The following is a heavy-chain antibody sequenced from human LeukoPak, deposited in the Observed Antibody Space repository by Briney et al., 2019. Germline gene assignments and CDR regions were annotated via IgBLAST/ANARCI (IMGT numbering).Heavy chain of an antibody. Sequence: ASVKVSCKASGYTFTSYGISWVRQATGQGLEWMGWISAYNGNTNYAQKLQGRVTMTTDASTSTAYMELRSLRSDDTAVYYCAREPRFIAAAGSKENWFDPWGQGTLVTVSS. CDR2: ISAYNGNT. V-gene: IGHV1-18*01. D-gene: IGHD6-13*01. J-gene: IGHJ5*02. CDR1: GYTFTSYG. CDR3: AREPRFIAAAGSKENWFDP.